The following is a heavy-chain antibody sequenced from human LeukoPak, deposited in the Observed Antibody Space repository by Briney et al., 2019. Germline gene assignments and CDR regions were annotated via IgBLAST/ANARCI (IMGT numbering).Heavy chain of an antibody. J-gene: IGHJ6*02. D-gene: IGHD5-18*01. CDR3: AREEYSFNYYYYYGMDV. Sequence: GASVKVSCKASGGTFSSYAISWVRQAPGQGLEWMGRIIPILGIANYAQKFQGRVTITADKSTSTAYMELSSLRSEDTAVYYCAREEYSFNYYYYYGMDVWGQGTTVTVSS. V-gene: IGHV1-69*04. CDR1: GGTFSSYA. CDR2: IIPILGIA.